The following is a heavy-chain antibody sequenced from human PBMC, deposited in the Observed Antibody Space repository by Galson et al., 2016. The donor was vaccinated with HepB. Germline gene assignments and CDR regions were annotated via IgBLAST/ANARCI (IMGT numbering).Heavy chain of an antibody. CDR1: GDSVSSDGAA. CDR2: TYYRSKWYN. Sequence: CAISGDSVSSDGAAWNWIRQSPSRGLEWLGRTYYRSKWYNAYALSVKSRITINPDTSKNQFSLQLNSVTPEDTAAYYCARAEANWDGGGDNWFDPWGQGTLVTVSS. CDR3: ARAEANWDGGGDNWFDP. J-gene: IGHJ5*02. V-gene: IGHV6-1*01. D-gene: IGHD7-27*01.